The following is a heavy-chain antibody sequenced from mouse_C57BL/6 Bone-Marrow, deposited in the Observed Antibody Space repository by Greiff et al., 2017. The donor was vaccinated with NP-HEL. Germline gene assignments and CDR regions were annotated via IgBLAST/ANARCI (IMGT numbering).Heavy chain of an antibody. Sequence: EVKVVESGAELVRPGASVKLSCTVSGFNIKDDYMHWVKQRPEQGLEWIGWIDPENGDPEYASKFQGKATITADTSSNTAYLQLSSLTSEDTAVYYGTTGGSSPYAMDYWGQGTSVTVSS. V-gene: IGHV14-4*01. D-gene: IGHD1-1*01. J-gene: IGHJ4*01. CDR1: GFNIKDDY. CDR2: IDPENGDP. CDR3: TTGGSSPYAMDY.